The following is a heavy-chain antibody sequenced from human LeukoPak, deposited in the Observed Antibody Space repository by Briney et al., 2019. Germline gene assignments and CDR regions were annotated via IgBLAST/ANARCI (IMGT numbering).Heavy chain of an antibody. J-gene: IGHJ4*02. CDR2: IYHSGST. CDR3: ARRQTLTTVTTNLYYFDY. CDR1: GYSISSGYY. D-gene: IGHD4-11*01. Sequence: SETLSLTCAVSGYSISSGYYWGWIRQPPGKGLEWIGSIYHSGSTYYNPSLKSRVTISVDTSKNQFSLKLSSVTAADTAVYYCARRQTLTTVTTNLYYFDYWGLGTLVTVSS. V-gene: IGHV4-38-2*01.